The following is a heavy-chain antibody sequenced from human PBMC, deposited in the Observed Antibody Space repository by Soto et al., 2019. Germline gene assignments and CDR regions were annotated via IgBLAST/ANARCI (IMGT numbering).Heavy chain of an antibody. J-gene: IGHJ3*02. CDR1: GFSLSTSGVG. CDR2: IYWDDDK. CDR3: AHRPSSTYYDILTGYYLDAFDI. Sequence: SGPTLVNPTQTLTLTCTFSGFSLSTSGVGVAWIRQPPGKALEWLALIYWDDDKRYSPSLKSRLTITKDTSKNQVVLTMTNMDPVDTATYYCAHRPSSTYYDILTGYYLDAFDIWRQGTMATVSS. D-gene: IGHD3-9*01. V-gene: IGHV2-5*02.